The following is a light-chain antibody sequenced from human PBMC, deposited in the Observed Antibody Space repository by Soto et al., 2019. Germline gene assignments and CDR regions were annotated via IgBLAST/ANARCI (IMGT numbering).Light chain of an antibody. J-gene: IGKJ4*01. Sequence: EVELTQSPGTLSLSPGERATLSCRASQSVSSSHLAWYQQKRGQAPRLLIYDTSTRATGIPDRFSGSGSGTDFTLTISRLQSEDFAIYYCQHYANWPLTFGGGTKVDIK. CDR3: QHYANWPLT. CDR1: QSVSSSH. V-gene: IGKV3-20*01. CDR2: DTS.